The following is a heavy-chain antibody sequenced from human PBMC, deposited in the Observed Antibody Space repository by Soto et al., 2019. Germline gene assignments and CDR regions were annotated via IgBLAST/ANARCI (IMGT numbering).Heavy chain of an antibody. CDR1: GGTFSSYA. CDR3: ASRTVDTAMPTEDSYYYYYGMDV. J-gene: IGHJ6*02. CDR2: IIPIFGTA. D-gene: IGHD5-18*01. V-gene: IGHV1-69*13. Sequence: GASVKVSCKASGGTFSSYAISWVRQAPGQGLEWMGGIIPIFGTANYAQKFQGRVTITADESTSTAYMELSSLRSEDTAVYYCASRTVDTAMPTEDSYYYYYGMDVWGQGTTVTVSS.